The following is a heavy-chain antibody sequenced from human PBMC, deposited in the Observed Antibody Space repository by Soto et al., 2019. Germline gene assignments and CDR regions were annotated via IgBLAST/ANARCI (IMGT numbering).Heavy chain of an antibody. CDR1: GGSISSGGYY. V-gene: IGHV4-31*03. CDR2: TFYSGAT. Sequence: QVQPQESGPGLVNPSQTLSLTCTVSGGSISSGGYYWSWIRQHPGKGLEWIGYTFYSGATYYNPSLKSRTIISVDTSKNQFSLTLTSLTAADTAVYYCARVQPYDYGANTGWLDPWGQGTLVTVSS. J-gene: IGHJ5*02. CDR3: ARVQPYDYGANTGWLDP. D-gene: IGHD4-17*01.